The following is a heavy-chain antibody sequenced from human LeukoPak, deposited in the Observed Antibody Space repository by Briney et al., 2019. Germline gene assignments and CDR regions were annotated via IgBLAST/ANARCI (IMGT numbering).Heavy chain of an antibody. J-gene: IGHJ3*02. Sequence: SGGSLRLSCAASGFTFSSYELYWVCQAPGKGLEWISYISSSSTIIKYSDSVRGRFTISRDDARESLYLQMSSLRADDTAIYYCGASRQYVGAFDIWGQGTLVTVSS. CDR1: GFTFSSYE. V-gene: IGHV3-48*03. CDR2: ISSSSTII. CDR3: GASRQYVGAFDI. D-gene: IGHD3-16*01.